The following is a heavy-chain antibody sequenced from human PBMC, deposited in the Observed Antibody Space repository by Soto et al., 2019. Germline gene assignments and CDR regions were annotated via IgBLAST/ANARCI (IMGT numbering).Heavy chain of an antibody. J-gene: IGHJ1*01. CDR3: AKIFGVVALYFQH. D-gene: IGHD3-3*01. CDR2: IWYDGSNK. CDR1: GFTFSSYG. Sequence: GGSLRLSCAASGFTFSSYGMHWVRQAPGKGLEWVAVIWYDGSNKYYADSVKGRFTISRDNSKDTLYLQMNSLRAEDTAVYYCAKIFGVVALYFQHWGQGTLVTVSS. V-gene: IGHV3-33*06.